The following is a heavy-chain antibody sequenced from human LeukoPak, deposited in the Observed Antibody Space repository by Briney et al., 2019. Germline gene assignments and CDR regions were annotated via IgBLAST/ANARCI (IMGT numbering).Heavy chain of an antibody. CDR1: GSSISSYY. J-gene: IGHJ4*02. CDR3: ARHPVGGPYYFDS. D-gene: IGHD3-16*01. CDR2: IYYSGST. V-gene: IGHV4-59*08. Sequence: PSDTLSLTCTVSGSSISSYYWSWIRQPPGQGLEWIGYIYYSGSTNYSASLKSRVTISLATSTTQFSLNLSSMTAAAADVYYCARHPVGGPYYFDSWGQGALVTVSS.